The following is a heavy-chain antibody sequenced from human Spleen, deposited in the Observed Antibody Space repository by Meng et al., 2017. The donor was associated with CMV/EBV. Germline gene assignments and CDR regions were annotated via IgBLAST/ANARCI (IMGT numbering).Heavy chain of an antibody. CDR3: AAGGTYYIFFQH. D-gene: IGHD1-26*01. CDR1: GFTFSNYA. CDR2: IYGGDDST. V-gene: IGHV3-23*03. J-gene: IGHJ1*01. Sequence: WVASGFTFSNYAMSWVRQAPGKGVEWVSVIYGGDDSTYYADSVKGRFTISRDDSKNTLYLQMNSLRAEDTAIYYCAAGGTYYIFFQHWGQGTLVTVSS.